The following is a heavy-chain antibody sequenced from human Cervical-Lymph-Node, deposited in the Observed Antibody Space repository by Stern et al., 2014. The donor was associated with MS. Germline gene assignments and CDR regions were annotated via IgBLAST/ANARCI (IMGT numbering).Heavy chain of an antibody. V-gene: IGHV1-8*01. Sequence: VQLLESGAEVKKPGASVKVSCKASGYTFTSYDINWVRQATGQGLEWMGWMNPKSGNTGYSQKFQVRVTMTRNTSISTAYMELNSLRYEDTAVYYCASIFDMWGQGTMITVSS. CDR2: MNPKSGNT. D-gene: IGHD2/OR15-2a*01. CDR1: GYTFTSYD. CDR3: ASIFDM. J-gene: IGHJ3*02.